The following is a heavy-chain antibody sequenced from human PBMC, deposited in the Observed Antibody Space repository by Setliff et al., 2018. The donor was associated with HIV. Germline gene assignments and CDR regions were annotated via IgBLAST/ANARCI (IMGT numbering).Heavy chain of an antibody. V-gene: IGHV4-39*07. CDR3: ARELTEYYYYYIDV. J-gene: IGHJ6*03. Sequence: SETLSLTCTVSGASTSSNTYYWGWLRQPPGKGLEWIGSIYHSGSTYYNPSLKSRVTISVDTSKNQFSLKLSSVTAADTAVYYCARELTEYYYYYIDVWGKGTTVTVSS. CDR2: IYHSGST. CDR1: GASTSSNTYY.